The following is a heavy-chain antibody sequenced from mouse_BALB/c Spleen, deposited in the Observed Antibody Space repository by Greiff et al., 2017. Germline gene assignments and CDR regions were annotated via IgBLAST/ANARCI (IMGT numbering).Heavy chain of an antibody. Sequence: VQLKQSGPELVKPGASVKISCKASGYTFTDYYMNWVKQSHGKSLEWIGLVNPNNGGTSYNQKFKGKATLTVDKSSSTAYMELRSLTSEDSAVYYCARSYYGSSYGYYAMDYWGQGTSVTVSS. CDR2: VNPNNGGT. CDR3: ARSYYGSSYGYYAMDY. CDR1: GYTFTDYY. V-gene: IGHV1-26*01. J-gene: IGHJ4*01. D-gene: IGHD1-1*01.